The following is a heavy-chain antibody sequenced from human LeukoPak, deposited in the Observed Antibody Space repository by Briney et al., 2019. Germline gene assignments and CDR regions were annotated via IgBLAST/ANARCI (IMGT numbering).Heavy chain of an antibody. J-gene: IGHJ4*02. D-gene: IGHD4-23*01. CDR3: AKASINDYGSKLVRYYFDY. V-gene: IGHV3-23*01. CDR1: GFTFSSYA. Sequence: PGGSLRLSCAASGFTFSSYAMSWVRQAPGKGLEWVSAISGSGGSTYYADSVKGRFTISRDNSKNTLYLQTNSLRAEDTAVYYCAKASINDYGSKLVRYYFDYWGQGTLVTVSS. CDR2: ISGSGGST.